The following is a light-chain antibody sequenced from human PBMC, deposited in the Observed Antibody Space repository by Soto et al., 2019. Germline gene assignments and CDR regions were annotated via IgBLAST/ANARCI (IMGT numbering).Light chain of an antibody. CDR1: SSDVGSYNL. CDR3: CSYAGSSTSVV. J-gene: IGLJ2*01. Sequence: QSALTQPASVSGSPGQSITISCTGTSSDVGSYNLVSWYQQHPGKAPKLMIYEVSKRPSGVSNRFSGSKSGNTASLTISGHADEDAADYYCCSYAGSSTSVVFGGGTKLTVL. CDR2: EVS. V-gene: IGLV2-23*02.